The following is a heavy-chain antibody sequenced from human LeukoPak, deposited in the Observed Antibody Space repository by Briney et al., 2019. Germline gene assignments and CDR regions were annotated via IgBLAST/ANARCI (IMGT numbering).Heavy chain of an antibody. Sequence: PGGSLRLSCAASGFTFSSYAMSWVRQAPGKGLEWVSAISGSGGSTYYADSVKGRFTISRDNSKNTLYLQMNSLRAEDTAVYYCAKDSILDPKDIVVVPAAIRVDDYYYGMDVWGQGTTVTVSS. CDR2: ISGSGGST. D-gene: IGHD2-2*02. CDR1: GFTFSSYA. V-gene: IGHV3-23*01. J-gene: IGHJ6*02. CDR3: AKDSILDPKDIVVVPAAIRVDDYYYGMDV.